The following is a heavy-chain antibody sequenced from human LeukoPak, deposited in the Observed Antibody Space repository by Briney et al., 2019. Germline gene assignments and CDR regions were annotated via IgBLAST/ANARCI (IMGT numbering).Heavy chain of an antibody. D-gene: IGHD1-14*01. V-gene: IGHV3-23*01. CDR1: GLTFSSYA. J-gene: IGHJ3*02. CDR3: AKGGISSVYHAFDI. Sequence: SGGSLRLSCAASGLTFSSYAMSWVRQAPGKGLEWVSAISGDGSGTYYTDSVKGRFTISRDNSKNTLFLQMNSQRVEDTAVYYCAKGGISSVYHAFDIWGQGTMVTVSS. CDR2: ISGDGSGT.